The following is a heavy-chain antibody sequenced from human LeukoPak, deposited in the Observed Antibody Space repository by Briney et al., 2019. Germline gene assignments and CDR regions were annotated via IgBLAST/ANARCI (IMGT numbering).Heavy chain of an antibody. CDR1: SGSITNNW. CDR2: ISQSART. D-gene: IGHD3-22*01. CDR3: ARDSYYYDSSGYYRAFDY. V-gene: IGHV4-4*02. J-gene: IGHJ4*02. Sequence: SETLSLTCAVTSGSITNNWWTWVRQPPGKGLEWIGEISQSARTNYNPSLKSRVTLSIDKSRNQFSLTMISVTAADTAVYYCARDSYYYDSSGYYRAFDYWGQGTLVTVSS.